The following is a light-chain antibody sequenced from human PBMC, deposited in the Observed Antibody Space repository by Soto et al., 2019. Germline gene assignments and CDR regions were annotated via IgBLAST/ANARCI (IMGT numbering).Light chain of an antibody. CDR1: QNVLYSSNNKNY. V-gene: IGKV4-1*01. CDR2: WAS. Sequence: DIVMTQYPDSLAVSLGERATINCKSSQNVLYSSNNKNYLAWYQQKPGQPPKLLIYWASTRDSGVPDRFSGSGSGTDFTLTISSLQAEDVAVYYCQQYYSSPWTFGQGTKVDIK. CDR3: QQYYSSPWT. J-gene: IGKJ1*01.